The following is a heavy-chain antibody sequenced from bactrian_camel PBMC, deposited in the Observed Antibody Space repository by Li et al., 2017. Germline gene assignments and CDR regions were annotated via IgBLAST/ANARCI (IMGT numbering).Heavy chain of an antibody. D-gene: IGHD2*01. J-gene: IGHJ4*01. V-gene: IGHV3S53*01. Sequence: HVQLVESGENSVQAGGSLRLSCAASGYTNCMGWFRQYPGKEREGVADMSSSGRRTYHASVKGRFTISRENANNTAFLQINNLKPEDTATYYCAAATSPTCIEARRVTYWGQGTQVTVS. CDR2: MSSSGRR. CDR3: AAATSPTCIEARRVTY. CDR1: GYTNC.